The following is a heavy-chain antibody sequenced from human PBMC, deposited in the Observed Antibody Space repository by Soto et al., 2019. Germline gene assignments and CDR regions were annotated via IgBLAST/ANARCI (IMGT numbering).Heavy chain of an antibody. V-gene: IGHV1-3*01. D-gene: IGHD2-21*01. J-gene: IGHJ3*02. CDR2: INAGNGNT. Sequence: ASVKVSCKASGYTFRNFAMQCVRQAPGQSLEWMGWINAGNGNTQYSHKIQGRVTLTRDTSASTAYMKLSSLRSEDTAVYYCAHTDVARGVFDIWGQGTLVTVSS. CDR1: GYTFRNFA. CDR3: AHTDVARGVFDI.